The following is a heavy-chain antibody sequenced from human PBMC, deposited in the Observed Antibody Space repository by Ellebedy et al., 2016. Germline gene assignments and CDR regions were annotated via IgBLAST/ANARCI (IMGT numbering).Heavy chain of an antibody. CDR2: ISYDGSNK. Sequence: GESLKISXAASGFTFSSYAMHWVRQDPGKGLEWVAVISYDGSNKYYADSVKGRFTISRDNSKNTLYLQMNSLRAEDTAVYYCARDRAMSVYYYGSGSYTPRPYWGQGTLVTVSS. V-gene: IGHV3-30-3*01. D-gene: IGHD3-10*01. CDR1: GFTFSSYA. J-gene: IGHJ4*02. CDR3: ARDRAMSVYYYGSGSYTPRPY.